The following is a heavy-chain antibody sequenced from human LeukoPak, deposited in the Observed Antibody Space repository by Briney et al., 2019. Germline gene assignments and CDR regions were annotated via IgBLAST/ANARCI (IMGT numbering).Heavy chain of an antibody. CDR1: GYTFTSYG. CDR3: ARGAGSDILTGYFYY. J-gene: IGHJ4*02. V-gene: IGHV1-18*01. Sequence: ASVKVSCKASGYTFTSYGISWVRQAPGQGLEWMGWISAYNGNTSYAQKLQGRVTMTTDTSTSTAYMELRSLRSDDTAVYYCARGAGSDILTGYFYYWGQGTLVTVSS. D-gene: IGHD3-9*01. CDR2: ISAYNGNT.